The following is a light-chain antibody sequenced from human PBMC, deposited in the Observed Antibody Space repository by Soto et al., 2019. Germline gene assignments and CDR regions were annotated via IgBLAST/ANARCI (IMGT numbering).Light chain of an antibody. CDR2: GAS. V-gene: IGKV3-20*01. J-gene: IGKJ5*01. CDR3: QQYGSSPFT. CDR1: ESVSSN. Sequence: EIVLTQSPATLSVSPGDRATLSCRASESVSSNVAWYQQKPGQAPRLLIYGASSRATGIPDRFSGSGSGTDFTLTISRLEPEDFAVYYCQQYGSSPFTFGQGTRLEIK.